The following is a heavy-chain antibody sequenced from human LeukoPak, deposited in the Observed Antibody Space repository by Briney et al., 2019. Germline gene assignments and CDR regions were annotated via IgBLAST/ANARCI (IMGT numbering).Heavy chain of an antibody. V-gene: IGHV1-2*04. D-gene: IGHD6-13*01. Sequence: GASVKVSCKASGYTFTGYYMHWVRQAPGQGLEWMGWINPNSGGTNYAQKFQGWVTMTRDTSISTAYMELSGLRSDDTAVYYCARDREEYSSSWYFDYWGQGTLVTVSS. CDR2: INPNSGGT. CDR1: GYTFTGYY. J-gene: IGHJ4*02. CDR3: ARDREEYSSSWYFDY.